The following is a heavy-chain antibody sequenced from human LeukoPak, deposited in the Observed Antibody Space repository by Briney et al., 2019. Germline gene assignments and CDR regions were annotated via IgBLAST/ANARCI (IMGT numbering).Heavy chain of an antibody. V-gene: IGHV4-59*12. J-gene: IGHJ4*02. D-gene: IGHD3-22*01. CDR2: IYYSGST. CDR3: ASGYYYDSSGYYSFDC. CDR1: GGSISSYY. Sequence: SETLSLTCTVSGGSISSYYWSWIRQPPGKGLEWIGYIYYSGSTNYNPSLKSRVTISVDTSKNQFSLKLSSVTAADTAVYYCASGYYYDSSGYYSFDCWGQGTLVTVSS.